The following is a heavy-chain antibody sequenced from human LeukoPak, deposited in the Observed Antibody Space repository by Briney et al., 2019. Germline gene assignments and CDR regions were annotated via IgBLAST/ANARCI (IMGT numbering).Heavy chain of an antibody. CDR1: GYTFTDYY. D-gene: IGHD3-22*01. J-gene: IGHJ3*02. CDR3: AREYYDTSGRKYPLDI. Sequence: ASVKVSCKASGYTFTDYYMSWVRQAPGQGLEWMGWIDPHSGGTKYAQKSQGRVTMTRDTSISTAYVELSRLRSDDTAVYYCAREYYDTSGRKYPLDIRGQGTMVTVSS. V-gene: IGHV1-2*02. CDR2: IDPHSGGT.